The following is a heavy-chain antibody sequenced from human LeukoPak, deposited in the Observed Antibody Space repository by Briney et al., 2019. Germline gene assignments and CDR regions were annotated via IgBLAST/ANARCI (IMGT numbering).Heavy chain of an antibody. V-gene: IGHV4-59*03. CDR3: AKFGLYYNMDV. CDR1: GGSISGFY. J-gene: IGHJ6*02. D-gene: IGHD3-16*01. CDR2: IHYSGST. Sequence: SETLSLTCAVSGGSISGFYWTWIRQRPGKGLEFIGQIHYSGSTDYNPSLKSRITMSVDTSKNQFFLSLNSVTAADTAVYYCAKFGLYYNMDVWGQGTTVTVSS.